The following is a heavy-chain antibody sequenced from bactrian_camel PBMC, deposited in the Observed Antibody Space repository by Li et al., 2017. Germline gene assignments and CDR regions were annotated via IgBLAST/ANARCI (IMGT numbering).Heavy chain of an antibody. V-gene: IGHV3S53*01. D-gene: IGHD5*01. Sequence: HVQLVESGGGSVQAGGSLRLSCAASGYPYTSICMGYFRQAPGKVREGVAGIASDGYTTYADAVKGRFTISKDNAKSTLYLQMNGLKPEDTAMYYCAADRRYTLGLTVRWYEYWGQGTQVTVS. CDR1: GYPYTSIC. J-gene: IGHJ4*01. CDR3: AADRRYTLGLTVRWYEY. CDR2: IASDGYT.